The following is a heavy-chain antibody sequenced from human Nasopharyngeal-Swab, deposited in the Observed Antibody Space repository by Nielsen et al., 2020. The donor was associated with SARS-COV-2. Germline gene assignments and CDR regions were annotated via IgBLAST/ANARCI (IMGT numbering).Heavy chain of an antibody. V-gene: IGHV4-31*03. CDR3: ARERRITIFGVVLKPSGWFDP. J-gene: IGHJ5*02. Sequence: SETLSLTCTVSGGSISSGGYYWSWIRQHPGKGLEWIGYIYYSGSTYYNPSLKSRVTISVDTSKNQFSLKLSSVTAADTAVYYCARERRITIFGVVLKPSGWFDPWGQGTLVTVSS. CDR1: GGSISSGGYY. D-gene: IGHD3-3*01. CDR2: IYYSGST.